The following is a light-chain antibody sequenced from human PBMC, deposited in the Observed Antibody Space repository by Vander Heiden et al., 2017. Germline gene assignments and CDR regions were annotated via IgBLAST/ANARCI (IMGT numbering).Light chain of an antibody. CDR2: KAS. J-gene: IGKJ1*01. CDR1: QSISNY. Sequence: DIQVPQSPSTLSAAVGERVTITCRASQSISNYLAWYQQKPGKAPRLLIYKASSLESGVPLRFSGSGSGTEFTLTISSLQPDDFATYYCQQFNSYPVTFGQGTKVEIK. CDR3: QQFNSYPVT. V-gene: IGKV1-5*03.